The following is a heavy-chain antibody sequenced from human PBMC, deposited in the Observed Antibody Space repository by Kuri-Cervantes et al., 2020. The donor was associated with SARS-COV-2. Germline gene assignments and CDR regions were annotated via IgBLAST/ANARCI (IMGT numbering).Heavy chain of an antibody. V-gene: IGHV4-59*04. J-gene: IGHJ4*02. CDR3: ARATPMVRGIYSWGFDS. D-gene: IGHD3-10*01. Sequence: SETLSLTCTVSGGSISSYYWSWIRQPPGKGLEWIGSIYYSGSTYQKSSLKSRLTMSVDTSKNQFSLNLRSVTAADTAVYFCARATPMVRGIYSWGFDSWGQGTLVTVSS. CDR1: GGSISSYY. CDR2: IYYSGST.